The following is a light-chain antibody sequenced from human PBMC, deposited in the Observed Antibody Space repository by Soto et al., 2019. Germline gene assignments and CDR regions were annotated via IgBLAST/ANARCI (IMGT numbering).Light chain of an antibody. CDR3: QQRSNWPLFT. Sequence: EVVMTQPTATLSVSAGERATLSCRASQSISTNLAWFQHKPGQAPRLLIYGASTRATAIPARFSGSGSGTDFTLTISSLEPEDFAVYYCQQRSNWPLFTFGGGTKVDI. V-gene: IGKV3-11*01. CDR1: QSISTN. CDR2: GAS. J-gene: IGKJ4*01.